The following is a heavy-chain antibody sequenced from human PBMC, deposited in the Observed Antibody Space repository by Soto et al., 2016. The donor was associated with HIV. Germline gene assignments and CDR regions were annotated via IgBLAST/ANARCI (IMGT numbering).Heavy chain of an antibody. CDR3: AREHTDINWFDP. CDR2: INPNSGGT. Sequence: QVRLVQSGAVVEKPGASVRVSCKASGYTFTGNYLHWVRQAPGQGLEWMGWINPNSGGTNFAQKFQGWVTMTRDTSVSTVYMEMSSLRSDDTAVYYCAREHTDINWFDPWGQGTLVTVSS. CDR1: GYTFTGNY. D-gene: IGHD5-12*01. J-gene: IGHJ5*02. V-gene: IGHV1-2*04.